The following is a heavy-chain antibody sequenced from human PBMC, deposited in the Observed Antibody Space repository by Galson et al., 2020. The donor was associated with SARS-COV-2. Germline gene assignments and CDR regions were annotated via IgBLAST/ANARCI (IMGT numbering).Heavy chain of an antibody. CDR1: GFTFSDYY. Sequence: GESLKISCAASGFTFSDYYMTWIRQAPGKGLEWLSYISRRGSDSNYADSVKGRFTISRDNAKNAVYLQMHSLRAGDTAVYYCARDGCASTTCADYWGQGTLVTVSS. D-gene: IGHD2-2*01. V-gene: IGHV3-11*05. J-gene: IGHJ4*02. CDR2: ISRRGSDS. CDR3: ARDGCASTTCADY.